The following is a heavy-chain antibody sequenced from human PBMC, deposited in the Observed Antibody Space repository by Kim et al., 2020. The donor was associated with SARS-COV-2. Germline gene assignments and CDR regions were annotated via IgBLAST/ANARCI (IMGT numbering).Heavy chain of an antibody. Sequence: ASVKVSCKASGYTFTSYDINWVRQATGQGLEWMGWMNPNSGNTGYAQKFQGRVTMTRNTSISTAYMELSSLRSEDTAVYYCARGGGSSGWSTPRGMDVWGQGTTVTVSS. CDR1: GYTFTSYD. CDR3: ARGGGSSGWSTPRGMDV. D-gene: IGHD6-19*01. V-gene: IGHV1-8*01. J-gene: IGHJ6*02. CDR2: MNPNSGNT.